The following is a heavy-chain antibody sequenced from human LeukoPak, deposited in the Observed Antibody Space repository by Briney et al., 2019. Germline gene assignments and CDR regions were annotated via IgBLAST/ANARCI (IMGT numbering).Heavy chain of an antibody. CDR1: GFTFGSYA. D-gene: IGHD5-18*01. Sequence: PGRSLRLSCTASGFTFGSYAMSWVRQAPGKGLEWVCFIRSKANGGTTEYAASVKGRFTISRDDSKSIAYLQMNSLKNEDTAVYYCTRDRRYSYGYGDYWGQGTLVTVSS. V-gene: IGHV3-49*04. J-gene: IGHJ4*02. CDR2: IRSKANGGTT. CDR3: TRDRRYSYGYGDY.